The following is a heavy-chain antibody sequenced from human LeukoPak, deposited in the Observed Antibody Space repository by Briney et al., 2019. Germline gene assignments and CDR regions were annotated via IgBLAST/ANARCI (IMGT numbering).Heavy chain of an antibody. D-gene: IGHD5-24*01. CDR1: GGSISNYY. V-gene: IGHV4-59*01. CDR2: IYYSGST. Sequence: KSSETLSLTCTVSGGSISNYYWSWIRQPPGKGLEWIGYIYYSGSTNYNPSLKSRVTISVDTSKNQFSLKLSSVTAADTAVYYCARAAREMATTPDFDYWGQGTLVTVSS. J-gene: IGHJ4*02. CDR3: ARAAREMATTPDFDY.